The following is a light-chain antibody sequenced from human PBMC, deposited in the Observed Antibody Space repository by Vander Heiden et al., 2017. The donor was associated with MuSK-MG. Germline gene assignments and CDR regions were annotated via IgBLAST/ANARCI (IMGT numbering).Light chain of an antibody. CDR1: QGISSW. Sequence: DIQLTQSPPSACASLGDRVTITCRASQGISSWLAWYQQKPGKAPKLLIYAASSLQRGVPSRFSGSGSGTDFTLTISSLQPEDFETYYCHQANSFPPPYTFGPGTKLEIK. CDR3: HQANSFPPPYT. J-gene: IGKJ2*01. V-gene: IGKV1-12*01. CDR2: AAS.